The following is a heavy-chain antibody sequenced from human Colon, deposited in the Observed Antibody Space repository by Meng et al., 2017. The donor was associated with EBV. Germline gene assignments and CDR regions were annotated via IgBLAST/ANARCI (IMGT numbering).Heavy chain of an antibody. D-gene: IGHD4-17*01. J-gene: IGHJ4*02. CDR3: ARDGTRDGDTDY. Sequence: LLLEGSAQGLLKPAGPLPLPRTCSGGSISRTDYYWGWIRYSPVKGLEWIGNIQYSGSTSYNPSLKIRVTISVDTSKKQFSLKLSSVTVADTAVYYCARDGTRDGDTDYWGQGTLVTVSS. CDR1: GGSISRTDYY. CDR2: IQYSGST. V-gene: IGHV4-39*07.